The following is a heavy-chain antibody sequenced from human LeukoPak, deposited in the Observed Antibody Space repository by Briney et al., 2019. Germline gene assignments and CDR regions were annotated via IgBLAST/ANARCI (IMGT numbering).Heavy chain of an antibody. V-gene: IGHV7-4-1*02. J-gene: IGHJ5*02. CDR3: ARDGDIVVVPAEFNWFDP. D-gene: IGHD2-2*01. CDR1: GYTFTSYA. Sequence: ASVKVSCKASGYTFTSYAMNWVRQAPGQGLEWMGWINTNTGNPTYAQGFTGRFVFSLDTSVSTAYLQISSLKAEDTAVYHCARDGDIVVVPAEFNWFDPWGQGTLVTVSS. CDR2: INTNTGNP.